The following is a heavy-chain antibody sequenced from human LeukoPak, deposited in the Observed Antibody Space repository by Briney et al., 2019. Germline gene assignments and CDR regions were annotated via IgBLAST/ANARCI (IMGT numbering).Heavy chain of an antibody. D-gene: IGHD3-9*01. CDR2: INPNSGGT. V-gene: IGHV1-2*02. CDR1: GYTFTDYY. CDR3: AREYYDILTGYDPYYYMDV. Sequence: GASVKVSCKASGYTFTDYYMHWVRQAPGQGLEWMGCINPNSGGTNYAQKFLGRVTMTRDTSISTAYMELSRLKSDDTAVYYCAREYYDILTGYDPYYYMDVWGKGTTVTVSS. J-gene: IGHJ6*03.